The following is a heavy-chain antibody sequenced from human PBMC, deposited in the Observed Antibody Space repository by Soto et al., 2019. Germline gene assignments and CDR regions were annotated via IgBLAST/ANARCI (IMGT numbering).Heavy chain of an antibody. CDR3: ARSREFDY. J-gene: IGHJ4*02. CDR1: GGSLSGATYS. Sequence: SETLSLTCGVSGGSLSGATYSWNWIRQPPGKGLEWIGYIFPSGTTYYNPSLKSRVTISIEGSKNQFSLSLRSLTAADTAVYYCARSREFDYWSQGTLVTVSS. CDR2: IFPSGTT. V-gene: IGHV4-30-2*01.